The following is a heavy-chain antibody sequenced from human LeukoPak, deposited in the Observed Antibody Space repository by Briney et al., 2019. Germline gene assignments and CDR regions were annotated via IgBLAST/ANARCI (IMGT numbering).Heavy chain of an antibody. J-gene: IGHJ6*02. CDR3: ARAAQSSGWPFYYYYGMDG. Sequence: ASVKVSCKASGYTFTSYDINWVRQATGQGLEWMGWMNPNSGNTGYAQKFQGRVTMTRNTSISTAYMELSSLRSEATAVYYCARAAQSSGWPFYYYYGMDGWGQGTTVTVSS. CDR2: MNPNSGNT. V-gene: IGHV1-8*01. CDR1: GYTFTSYD. D-gene: IGHD6-19*01.